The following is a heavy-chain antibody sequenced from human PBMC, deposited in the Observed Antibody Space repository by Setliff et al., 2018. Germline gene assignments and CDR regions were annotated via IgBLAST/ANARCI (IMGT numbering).Heavy chain of an antibody. D-gene: IGHD2-2*01. CDR2: IGVYSGNT. CDR1: GYTFTESI. J-gene: IGHJ4*02. CDR3: SRLVRFCTKISCQRLLGDDY. V-gene: IGHV1-18*01. Sequence: ASVKVSCKASGYTFTESIVSWVRQAPGQGLEWLGWIGVYSGNTYTAQRFQGRVTMTTDTSTSTAYLEFKSLRSDDTAIYYCSRLVRFCTKISCQRLLGDDYWGQGALVTVS.